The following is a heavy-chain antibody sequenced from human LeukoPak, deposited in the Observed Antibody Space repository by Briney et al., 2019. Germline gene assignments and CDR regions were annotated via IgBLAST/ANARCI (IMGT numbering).Heavy chain of an antibody. J-gene: IGHJ4*02. Sequence: GGSLRHSCAASGFTVSSYAMSWVRGAPGKGLEWFSAIGGSGGSTYYADSVKGRFTISRDNSKNTLYLQMNSIRAEDTAVYYCAKDTNYEFWSGYADYWGQGTMVTASS. CDR2: IGGSGGST. CDR1: GFTVSSYA. V-gene: IGHV3-23*01. D-gene: IGHD3-3*01. CDR3: AKDTNYEFWSGYADY.